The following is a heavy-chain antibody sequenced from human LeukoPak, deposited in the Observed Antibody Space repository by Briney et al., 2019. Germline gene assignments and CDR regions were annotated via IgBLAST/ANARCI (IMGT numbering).Heavy chain of an antibody. CDR3: AREDYVWGSYRRFDY. CDR1: GGSISSSNW. D-gene: IGHD3-16*02. V-gene: IGHV4-4*02. J-gene: IGHJ4*02. Sequence: PSGTLSLTCAVSGGSISSSNWWSWVRQPPGKGLEWIGDIYHSGSTNYNPSLKSRVTISVDTSKNQFSLKLSSVTAADTAVYYCAREDYVWGSYRRFDYWGQGTLVTVSS. CDR2: IYHSGST.